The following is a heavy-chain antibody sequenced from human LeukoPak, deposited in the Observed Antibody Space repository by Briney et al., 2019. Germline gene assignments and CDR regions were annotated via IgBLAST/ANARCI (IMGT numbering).Heavy chain of an antibody. V-gene: IGHV4-31*03. CDR2: IYYSGTT. CDR1: RGSISSGGNY. CDR3: ARREAVAGYFEY. J-gene: IGHJ4*02. D-gene: IGHD6-19*01. Sequence: SETLSLTCTVSRGSISSGGNYWSRIRQYPGKGLEWIGYIYYSGTTYYNPSLESRVTISLDTSKNQFSLKLSSVTAADTALYYCARREAVAGYFEYWGQGTLVTVSS.